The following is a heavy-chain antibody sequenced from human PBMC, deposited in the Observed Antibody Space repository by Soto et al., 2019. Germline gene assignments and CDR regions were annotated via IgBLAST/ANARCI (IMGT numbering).Heavy chain of an antibody. Sequence: EVQLLESGGGFVQPGGSLRLSCVASGFTFGSYTMSWVRQAPGKGLEWVSGISPGGSSTYYADSVKGRFTISRDDSKNTVYLQMISLRAEDTAVYYCAKDLGVRGSAGYHLYHWGQGTLVTVSS. D-gene: IGHD6-19*01. V-gene: IGHV3-23*01. J-gene: IGHJ4*02. CDR2: ISPGGSST. CDR3: AKDLGVRGSAGYHLYH. CDR1: GFTFGSYT.